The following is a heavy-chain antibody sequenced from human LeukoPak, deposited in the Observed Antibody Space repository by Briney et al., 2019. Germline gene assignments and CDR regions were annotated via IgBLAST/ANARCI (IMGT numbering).Heavy chain of an antibody. CDR1: GGSIRSSSYY. D-gene: IGHD3-9*01. CDR3: ATTSGRYSVAFFDY. Sequence: SETLSLTCTVSGGSIRSSSYYWGWIRQPPGKGLEWIGSIYYSENTYYNPSLKSRVTISVDTSKNQFSLKLSSVTAADTAVYYCATTSGRYSVAFFDYWGQGTLVTVSS. J-gene: IGHJ4*02. V-gene: IGHV4-39*01. CDR2: IYYSENT.